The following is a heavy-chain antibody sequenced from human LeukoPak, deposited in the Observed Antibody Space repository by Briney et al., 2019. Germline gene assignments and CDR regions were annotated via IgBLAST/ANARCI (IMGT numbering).Heavy chain of an antibody. CDR3: ARVSWEYYYGSGSLDY. CDR1: GFTFSNYS. V-gene: IGHV3-48*02. D-gene: IGHD3-10*01. Sequence: PGGSLRLSCAASGFTFSNYSMSWVRQAPGKGLEWVSTISGTGGTIYYADSVKGRFTISRDNAKNSLYLQMNSLRDEDTAVYYCARVSWEYYYGSGSLDYWGQGTLVTVSS. CDR2: ISGTGGTI. J-gene: IGHJ4*02.